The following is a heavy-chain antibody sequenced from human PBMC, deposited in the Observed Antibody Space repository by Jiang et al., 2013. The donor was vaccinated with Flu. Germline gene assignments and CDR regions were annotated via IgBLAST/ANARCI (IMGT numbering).Heavy chain of an antibody. CDR3: AKSPFTMIAIGDYFDY. CDR1: GFTFSSYA. J-gene: IGHJ4*02. Sequence: EVQLLESGGGLVQPGGSLRLSCAASGFTFSSYAMSWVRQAPGKGLEWVSAISGSGGSTYYADSVKGRFTISRDNSKNTLYLQMNSLRAEDTAVYYCAKSPFTMIAIGDYFDYWGQGTLVTVSS. V-gene: IGHV3-23*01. D-gene: IGHD3-22*01. CDR2: ISGSGGST.